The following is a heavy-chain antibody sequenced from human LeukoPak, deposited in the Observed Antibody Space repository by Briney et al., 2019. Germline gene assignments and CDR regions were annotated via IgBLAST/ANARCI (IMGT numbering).Heavy chain of an antibody. V-gene: IGHV4-59*01. Sequence: PSETLSLTCTVSGGSISSYYWSWIRQPPGKGLEWIGYIYYSGSTNYNPSLKSRVTISVDTSKNQFSLKLSSVTAADTAVYYCARDVVGKYYDFWSGYFISSAWFDPWGQGTLVIVSS. CDR1: GGSISSYY. J-gene: IGHJ5*02. CDR3: ARDVVGKYYDFWSGYFISSAWFDP. CDR2: IYYSGST. D-gene: IGHD3-3*01.